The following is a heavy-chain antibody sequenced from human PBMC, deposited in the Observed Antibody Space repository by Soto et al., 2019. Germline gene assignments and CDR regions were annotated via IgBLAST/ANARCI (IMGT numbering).Heavy chain of an antibody. CDR2: ISPNSGGT. D-gene: IGHD3-9*01. Sequence: GASVKVSFRASGYTFTGYYMHWVRQAPGQGLEWMGWISPNSGGTNYAQKFQGRVTMTRDTSISTAYMELSRLRSDDTAVYYCARDPTNYDIFGPWGQGTLVTVSS. V-gene: IGHV1-2*02. CDR1: GYTFTGYY. J-gene: IGHJ5*02. CDR3: ARDPTNYDIFGP.